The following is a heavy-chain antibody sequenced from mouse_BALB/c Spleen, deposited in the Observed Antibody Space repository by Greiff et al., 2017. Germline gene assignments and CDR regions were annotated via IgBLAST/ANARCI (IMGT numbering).Heavy chain of an antibody. CDR2: ISSGGST. V-gene: IGHV5-6-5*01. Sequence: EVQLQESGGDLVKPGGSLKLSCAASGFTFSSYGMSWVRQTPDKRLEWVATISSGGSTYYPDSVKGRFTISRDNARNILYLQMSSLRSEDTAMYYCARGRRGITTALYYAMDYWGQGTSVTVSS. CDR1: GFTFSSYG. D-gene: IGHD1-2*01. CDR3: ARGRRGITTALYYAMDY. J-gene: IGHJ4*01.